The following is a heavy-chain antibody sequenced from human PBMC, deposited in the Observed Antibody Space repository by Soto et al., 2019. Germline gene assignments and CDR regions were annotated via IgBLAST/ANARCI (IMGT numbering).Heavy chain of an antibody. V-gene: IGHV5-10-1*03. CDR2: IDPSESYT. J-gene: IGHJ5*02. Sequence: EVQLVQSGAEVKKPGESLRISCKGSGYSFISNWISWVRQTPGKGLEWMGRIDPSESYTTYNPSFEGHVTISADRSITTAYLQWSSLKAADTAIYFCTRHSGITGTYWFDPWGQGTLVTVSS. CDR3: TRHSGITGTYWFDP. CDR1: GYSFISNW. D-gene: IGHD1-7*01.